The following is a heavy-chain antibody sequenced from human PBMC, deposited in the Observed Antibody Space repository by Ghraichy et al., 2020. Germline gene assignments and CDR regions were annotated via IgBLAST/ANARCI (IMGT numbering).Heavy chain of an antibody. CDR1: GYTFTGYY. Sequence: ASVKVSCKASGYTFTGYYMHWVRQAPGQGLEWMGRINPNSGGTNYAQKFQGRVTMTRDTSISTAYMELSRLRSDDTAVYYCARVGLWGSTAPFDPWGQGTLVTVSS. V-gene: IGHV1-2*06. D-gene: IGHD7-27*01. J-gene: IGHJ5*02. CDR3: ARVGLWGSTAPFDP. CDR2: INPNSGGT.